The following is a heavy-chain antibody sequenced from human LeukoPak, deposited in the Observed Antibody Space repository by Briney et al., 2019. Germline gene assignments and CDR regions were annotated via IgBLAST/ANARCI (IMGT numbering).Heavy chain of an antibody. CDR2: IYSSGST. CDR1: GGSIRGYY. J-gene: IGHJ4*02. V-gene: IGHV4-59*12. D-gene: IGHD2-2*02. Sequence: SETLSLTCNVSGGSIRGYYWSWIRQPPGKGLEWIGYIYSSGSTNYNPSLKSRVTISVDTSKNQFSLKLSSVTAADTAVYYCAIRCSRTSCYTGLDYWGQGTLVTVSS. CDR3: AIRCSRTSCYTGLDY.